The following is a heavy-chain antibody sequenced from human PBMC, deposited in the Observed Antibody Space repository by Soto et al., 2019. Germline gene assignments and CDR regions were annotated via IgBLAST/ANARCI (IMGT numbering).Heavy chain of an antibody. CDR1: GGSMRNDDW. V-gene: IGHV4-4*02. CDR3: ARNGDCTSGICYVGWFDP. J-gene: IGHJ5*02. D-gene: IGHD2-2*01. CDR2: ISHYENT. Sequence: QVQLQESGPGLVEPSGTLSLTCGVSGGSMRNDDWWSWVRQTPGKGLEWIGEISHYENTNYNPSLKSRVTMSIDTSKNQFSLKVRSLTAADTAMYYCARNGDCTSGICYVGWFDPWGQGTLVSVSS.